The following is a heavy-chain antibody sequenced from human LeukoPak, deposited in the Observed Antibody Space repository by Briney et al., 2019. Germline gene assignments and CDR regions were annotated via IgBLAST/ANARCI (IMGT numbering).Heavy chain of an antibody. CDR2: IYYSGST. D-gene: IGHD4-23*01. CDR1: GGSISTYY. J-gene: IGHJ4*02. CDR3: ARDTGTVVDY. V-gene: IGHV4-59*01. Sequence: PSETLSLTCTVSGGSISTYYWSWIRQPPRKGLEWIGYIYYSGSTNYNPSLKSRVTTSVDTSKNRFSLKLSSVTAADTAVYYCARDTGTVVDYWGQGTLVTVSS.